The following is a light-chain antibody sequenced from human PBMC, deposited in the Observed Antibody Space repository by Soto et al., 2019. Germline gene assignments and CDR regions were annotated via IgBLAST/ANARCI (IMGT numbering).Light chain of an antibody. V-gene: IGLV1-40*01. Sequence: QSVLPQPPSVSEAPGQKVTISCTRSSSNIGAASDVHWYQHLPGTAPKLLIYGNNNRPSGVPDRFSGSKSGTSASLAITGLQAEDEADYYCQSYDSSLSGWVFGGGTKLTVL. J-gene: IGLJ3*02. CDR1: SSNIGAASD. CDR2: GNN. CDR3: QSYDSSLSGWV.